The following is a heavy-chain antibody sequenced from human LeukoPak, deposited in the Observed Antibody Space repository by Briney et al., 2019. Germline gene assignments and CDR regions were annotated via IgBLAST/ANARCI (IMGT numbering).Heavy chain of an antibody. CDR2: INPNSGGT. CDR1: GYTFTGYY. V-gene: IGHV1-2*02. CDR3: ATGPYGSGSSDY. D-gene: IGHD3-10*01. Sequence: ASVKVSCRASGYTFTGYYMHWVRQAPGQGLEWMGWINPNSGGTNYAQKFQGRVTMTRDTSISAAYMELSRLRSDDTAVYYCATGPYGSGSSDYWGQGTLVTVSS. J-gene: IGHJ4*02.